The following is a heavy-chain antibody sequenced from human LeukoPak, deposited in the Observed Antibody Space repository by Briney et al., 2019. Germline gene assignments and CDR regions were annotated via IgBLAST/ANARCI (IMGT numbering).Heavy chain of an antibody. CDR3: ARGLDYGDYWVPVYYFDY. D-gene: IGHD4-17*01. CDR1: GFTLSTSL. CDR2: IWQDGTEK. Sequence: PGGSLRLSCAASGFTLSTSLMHWVRQAPGKGLEWVALIWQDGTEKFYSDSVKGRFTISRDNPKNTVYLQVNSLRAEDTAVYYCARGLDYGDYWVPVYYFDYWGQGTLVTVSS. V-gene: IGHV3-30*02. J-gene: IGHJ4*02.